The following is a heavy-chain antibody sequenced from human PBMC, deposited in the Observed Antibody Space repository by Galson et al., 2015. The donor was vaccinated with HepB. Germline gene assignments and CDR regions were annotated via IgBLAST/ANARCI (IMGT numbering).Heavy chain of an antibody. D-gene: IGHD2-8*01. CDR1: GFSFSPNA. CDR3: AKEDNGDFDY. CDR2: ISGNGSTT. Sequence: SLRLSCAASGFSFSPNAMSWVRQAPGKGLEWVSGISGNGSTTYYSDSVKGRFTISRDNSKNTLYLQMNSLRAEDTAVYYCAKEDNGDFDYWGQGTLVTVSS. V-gene: IGHV3-23*01. J-gene: IGHJ4*02.